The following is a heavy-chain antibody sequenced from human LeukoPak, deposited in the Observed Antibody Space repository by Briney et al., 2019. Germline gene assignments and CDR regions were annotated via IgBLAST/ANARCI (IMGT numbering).Heavy chain of an antibody. D-gene: IGHD3-9*01. Sequence: PGGSLRLSCAASGFTFSSYWMSWVRQAPGKGLEWVSVIYSGGSTYYADSVKGRFTISRDNSKNTLYLQMNSLRAEDTAVYYCARDLYDILTGYYIDYWGQGTLVTVSS. CDR2: IYSGGST. CDR3: ARDLYDILTGYYIDY. J-gene: IGHJ4*02. V-gene: IGHV3-53*01. CDR1: GFTFSSYW.